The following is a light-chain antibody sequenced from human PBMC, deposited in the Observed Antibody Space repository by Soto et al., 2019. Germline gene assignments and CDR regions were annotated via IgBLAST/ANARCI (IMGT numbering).Light chain of an antibody. V-gene: IGLV2-14*01. CDR1: SSDVGGYNY. J-gene: IGLJ3*02. CDR2: EVS. CDR3: SSYTRSITLV. Sequence: QSVLTQPASVSGSPGQSITISCTGTSSDVGGYNYVSWYQHHPGKAPKLMISEVSNRPSGVSDRFSGSKSGNTASLTISGLQTEDEADYYCSSYTRSITLVFGGGTKLTVL.